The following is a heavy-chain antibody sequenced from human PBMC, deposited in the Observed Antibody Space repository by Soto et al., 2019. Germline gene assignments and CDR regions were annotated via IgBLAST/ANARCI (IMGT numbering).Heavy chain of an antibody. V-gene: IGHV3-11*01. CDR3: AKSPVSPFWYFDL. Sequence: QEQLVESGGGLVKPGGSLRLSCTASEFTFSDYYMSWIRQAPGKGLEWLSYISSSGSPIYYADSVKGRFTISRDNAKTSLYLQMNSLRAADTAVYYCAKSPVSPFWYFDLWGRGTLVTVSS. CDR2: ISSSGSPI. CDR1: EFTFSDYY. J-gene: IGHJ2*01. D-gene: IGHD4-17*01.